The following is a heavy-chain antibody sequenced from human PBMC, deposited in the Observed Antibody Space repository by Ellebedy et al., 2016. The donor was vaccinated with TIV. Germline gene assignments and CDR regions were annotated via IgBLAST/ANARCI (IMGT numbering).Heavy chain of an antibody. J-gene: IGHJ6*03. Sequence: GGSLRLXXAASGFTFSSFALSWVRQAPGKGLEWVSLISTGGSSTYYADSVKGRFAISRDNSKNTLFLQLNSLRAEDTAVYYCAKVPAVRGPMDVWGKGTTVTVSS. CDR2: ISTGGSST. CDR1: GFTFSSFA. D-gene: IGHD5-24*01. V-gene: IGHV3-23*01. CDR3: AKVPAVRGPMDV.